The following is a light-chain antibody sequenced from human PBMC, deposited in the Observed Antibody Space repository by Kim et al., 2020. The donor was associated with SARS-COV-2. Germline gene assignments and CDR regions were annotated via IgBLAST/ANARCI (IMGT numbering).Light chain of an antibody. J-gene: IGKJ1*01. CDR3: QQSNTSPWT. Sequence: ASLGDRVTITCRASQNINNWLAWYQQRPGTAPKLIIYKASGLQSGVPSRFSGSGAGTQFTLTISSLHPEDLATYYCQQSNTSPWTFGQGTKVDIK. CDR2: KAS. V-gene: IGKV1-5*03. CDR1: QNINNW.